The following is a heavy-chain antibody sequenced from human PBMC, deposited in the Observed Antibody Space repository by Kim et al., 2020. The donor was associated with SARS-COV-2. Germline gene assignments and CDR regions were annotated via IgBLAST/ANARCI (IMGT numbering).Heavy chain of an antibody. CDR2: INHSGDT. D-gene: IGHD3-16*02. V-gene: IGHV4-34*01. J-gene: IGHJ6*03. CDR1: HGSFSGYD. Sequence: SETLSLTCAVYHGSFSGYDWGWIRRSPGKGLEWIGEINHSGDTNYDPSSKSRATISIDTSANQFSLRLSSVTVAETAVFYFARGLLSPLNYYYMDIWVKG. CDR3: ARGLLSPLNYYYMDI.